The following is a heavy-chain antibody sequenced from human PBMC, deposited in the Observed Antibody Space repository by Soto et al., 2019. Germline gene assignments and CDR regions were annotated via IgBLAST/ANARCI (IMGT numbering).Heavy chain of an antibody. CDR3: ARFRHREFDY. J-gene: IGHJ4*02. CDR2: ISAYNGNT. Sequence: ASVKVSCKASGYTFNSYGISWVRQAPGQGLEWMGWISAYNGNTNYAQKLQGRVTMTTDTSTSTAYMELRSLRSEDTAVYYCARFRHREFDYWGQGTLVPVSS. V-gene: IGHV1-18*01. D-gene: IGHD1-26*01. CDR1: GYTFNSYG.